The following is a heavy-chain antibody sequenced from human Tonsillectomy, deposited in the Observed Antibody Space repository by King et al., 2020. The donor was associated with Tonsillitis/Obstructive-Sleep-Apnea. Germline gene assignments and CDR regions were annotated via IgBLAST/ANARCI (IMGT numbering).Heavy chain of an antibody. CDR3: TTDTTYYYYYYYMDV. CDR1: GFTFSNAW. Sequence: FQLVQSGGGLVKPGGSLRLSCAASGFTFSNAWMSWVRQAPGKGLEWVGRIKSKTDGGTTDYAAPVKGRLTISRDDSKKTLYLQMNSLKTEDTAVYYCTTDTTYYYYYYYMDVWGKGTTVTVSS. CDR2: IKSKTDGGTT. D-gene: IGHD1-14*01. J-gene: IGHJ6*03. V-gene: IGHV3-15*01.